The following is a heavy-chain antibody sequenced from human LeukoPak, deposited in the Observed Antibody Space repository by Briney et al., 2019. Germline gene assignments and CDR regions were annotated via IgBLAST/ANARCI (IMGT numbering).Heavy chain of an antibody. V-gene: IGHV1-46*01. CDR1: GYTFANYY. CDR2: INPVGGST. CDR3: ARGGSLAAAPHLYYFDY. Sequence: GASVKVSCKSPGYTFANYYLHWVRQAPGQGLEWMGIINPVGGSTTYTQKFQGRVTMTRDTSTSTIYMDLSSLRSEDTAVYYCARGGSLAAAPHLYYFDYWGQGSLVTVSS. D-gene: IGHD6-19*01. J-gene: IGHJ4*02.